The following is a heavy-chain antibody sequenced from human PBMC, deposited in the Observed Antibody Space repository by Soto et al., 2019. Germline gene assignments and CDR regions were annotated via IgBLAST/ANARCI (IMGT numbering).Heavy chain of an antibody. V-gene: IGHV1-8*01. CDR2: MNPNSGNT. D-gene: IGHD3-22*01. J-gene: IGHJ6*02. CDR3: ARVYHYYDSSGYFIYYYGMDV. CDR1: GYTFTSYD. Sequence: ASVKVSCKASGYTFTSYDINWVRQATGQGLEWMGWMNPNSGNTGYAQKFQGRITMTRNTSISTAYMELSSLRSEDTAVYYCARVYHYYDSSGYFIYYYGMDVWGQGTTVTVSS.